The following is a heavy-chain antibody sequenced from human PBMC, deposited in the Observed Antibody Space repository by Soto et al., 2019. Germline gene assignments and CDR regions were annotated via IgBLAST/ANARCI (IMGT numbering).Heavy chain of an antibody. D-gene: IGHD3-10*01. CDR2: IYYSGST. CDR1: GGSISSYY. V-gene: IGHV4-59*01. J-gene: IGHJ4*02. Sequence: SETLSLTCTVSGGSISSYYWSWIRQPPGKGLEWIGYIYYSGSTNYNPSLKSRVTISVDTSKNQFSLKLSSVTAADTAVYYCARAHGGSGSFPPGYWGQGTLVTVSS. CDR3: ARAHGGSGSFPPGY.